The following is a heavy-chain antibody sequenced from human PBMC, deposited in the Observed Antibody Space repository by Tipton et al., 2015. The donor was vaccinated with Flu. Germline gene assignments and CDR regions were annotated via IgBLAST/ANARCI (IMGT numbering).Heavy chain of an antibody. J-gene: IGHJ4*02. CDR1: GGSISSDNHY. V-gene: IGHV4-39*07. CDR2: IHYSGST. D-gene: IGHD6-13*01. Sequence: TLSLTCTVSGGSISSDNHYWGWIRQPPGKGLEWIGSIHYSGSTYYSLSLKSRVTMSQDKSKNQFSLKLTSMTAAETAFYYCARIPRDLGAPGIDWGQGTLVTVSS. CDR3: ARIPRDLGAPGID.